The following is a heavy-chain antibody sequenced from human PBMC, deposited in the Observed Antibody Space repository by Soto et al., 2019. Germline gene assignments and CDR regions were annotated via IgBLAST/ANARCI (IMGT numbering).Heavy chain of an antibody. CDR3: AREERGRIAAHY. Sequence: GGSLRLSCAASGFTFSSYSMNWVRQAPGKGLEWVSSISSSSSYIYYADSVKGRFTISRDNAKNSLYLQMNSLRAEDTAVYYCAREERGRIAAHYWGQGTLVTVSS. D-gene: IGHD6-13*01. V-gene: IGHV3-21*01. J-gene: IGHJ4*02. CDR1: GFTFSSYS. CDR2: ISSSSSYI.